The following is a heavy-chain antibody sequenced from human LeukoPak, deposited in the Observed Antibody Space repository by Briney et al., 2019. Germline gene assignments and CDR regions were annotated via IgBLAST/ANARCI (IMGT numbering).Heavy chain of an antibody. D-gene: IGHD3-10*01. J-gene: IGHJ4*02. Sequence: ASVKVSCKASHYTFTSYGITWVRQAPGQGLEWMGWISAYNGNTNYAQKLQGRVTMTTDTFTSTAYMELRSLRSDDTAVYYCARPLPHYYGSESYYYYFDYWGQGTLVTVSS. CDR2: ISAYNGNT. V-gene: IGHV1-18*01. CDR1: HYTFTSYG. CDR3: ARPLPHYYGSESYYYYFDY.